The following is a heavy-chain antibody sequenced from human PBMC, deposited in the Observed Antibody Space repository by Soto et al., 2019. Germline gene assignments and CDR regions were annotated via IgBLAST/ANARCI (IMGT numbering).Heavy chain of an antibody. V-gene: IGHV1-69*01. CDR3: AREGPFYSSSWYLPNYFDY. Sequence: QVQLVQSGAEVKKPGSSMKVSCKASGGTFSSYAISWVRQAPGQGLEWMGGIIPIFGTANYAQKFQGRVTITADESTSTAYMELSSLRSEDTAVYYCAREGPFYSSSWYLPNYFDYWGQGTLVTVSS. J-gene: IGHJ4*02. D-gene: IGHD6-13*01. CDR2: IIPIFGTA. CDR1: GGTFSSYA.